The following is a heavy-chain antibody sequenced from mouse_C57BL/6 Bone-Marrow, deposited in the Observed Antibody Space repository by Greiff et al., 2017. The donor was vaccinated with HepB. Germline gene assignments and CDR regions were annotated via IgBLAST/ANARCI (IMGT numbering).Heavy chain of an antibody. CDR2: IDPNSGGT. J-gene: IGHJ2*01. D-gene: IGHD1-1*01. V-gene: IGHV1-72*01. CDR1: GYTFTSYW. Sequence: LQESGAELVKPGASVKLSCKASGYTFTSYWMHWVKQRPGRGLEWIGRIDPNSGGTKYNEKFKSKATLTVDKPSSTAYMQLSSLTSEDSAVYYCARSTVVATYYFDYWGQGTTLTVSS. CDR3: ARSTVVATYYFDY.